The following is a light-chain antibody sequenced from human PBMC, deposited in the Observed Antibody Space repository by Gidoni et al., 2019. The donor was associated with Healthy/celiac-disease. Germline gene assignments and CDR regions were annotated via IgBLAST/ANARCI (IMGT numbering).Light chain of an antibody. V-gene: IGKV3-20*01. CDR3: QQYGSSPPIT. Sequence: EIVLTQSPGTLSLSPGERATLSCRASQSVSRSYLAWYQQKPGQAPRLLIYGASSRATGIPDRFSGSGSGTDFTLTISRLEPEDFAVYYCQQYGSSPPITVGPXTKVDIK. CDR2: GAS. J-gene: IGKJ3*01. CDR1: QSVSRSY.